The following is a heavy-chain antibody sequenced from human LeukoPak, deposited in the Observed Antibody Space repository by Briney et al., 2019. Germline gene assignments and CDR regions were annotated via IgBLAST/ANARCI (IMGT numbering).Heavy chain of an antibody. CDR1: GFTFSSNW. CDR3: VRDLGGRSGH. CDR2: INEDGSTT. V-gene: IGHV3-74*01. D-gene: IGHD1-26*01. Sequence: GGSLRLSCAASGFTFSSNWMHWVRQAPGKGLVWVSCINEDGSTTNYADSVKGRSTIFRDNAKNTLYPQMNSLRAEDTAVYYCVRDLGGRSGHWGQGTLVTVSS. J-gene: IGHJ4*02.